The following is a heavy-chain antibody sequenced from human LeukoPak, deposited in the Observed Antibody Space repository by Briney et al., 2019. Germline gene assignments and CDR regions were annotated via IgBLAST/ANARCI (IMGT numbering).Heavy chain of an antibody. J-gene: IGHJ4*02. CDR3: ARTGKGGDGYNSDY. CDR2: VSSRSTFI. Sequence: GGSLRLSCAASGFTFSTYTMIWVRQAPGKGLEWVSSVSSRSTFIFYADSVKGRFTISRDNAKNSLSLQMNSLRAEDTAVYYCARTGKGGDGYNSDYWGQGTLVTVSS. V-gene: IGHV3-21*01. D-gene: IGHD5-24*01. CDR1: GFTFSTYT.